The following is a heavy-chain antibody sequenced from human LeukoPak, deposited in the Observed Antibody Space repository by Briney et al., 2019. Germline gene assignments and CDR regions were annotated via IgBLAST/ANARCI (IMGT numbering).Heavy chain of an antibody. CDR2: IYPGDSDT. D-gene: IGHD4-17*01. V-gene: IGHV5-51*01. J-gene: IGHJ6*02. Sequence: GESLKISCKGSGYSFTSYWIGWVRQMPGKGLEWMGIIYPGDSDTRYSPSFRGQVAISADKSISTAYLQWSSLKASDTAMYYCARRSSTVTPVVDVWGQGTTVTVSS. CDR1: GYSFTSYW. CDR3: ARRSSTVTPVVDV.